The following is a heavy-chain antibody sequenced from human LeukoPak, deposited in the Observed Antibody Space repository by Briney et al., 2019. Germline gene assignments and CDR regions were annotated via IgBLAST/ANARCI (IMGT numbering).Heavy chain of an antibody. CDR1: GDTFSNYA. CDR3: ARDQYYDSRGNFYESGY. V-gene: IGHV1-69*05. Sequence: SVKVSCKTSGDTFSNYAITWVRQAPGQGLEWMGGIVPTLRRANYAQKFKGRVTITTDEASTTAYMELNGLTYDDTAVYYCARDQYYDSRGNFYESGYWGQGTLVTVSS. D-gene: IGHD3-22*01. CDR2: IVPTLRRA. J-gene: IGHJ4*02.